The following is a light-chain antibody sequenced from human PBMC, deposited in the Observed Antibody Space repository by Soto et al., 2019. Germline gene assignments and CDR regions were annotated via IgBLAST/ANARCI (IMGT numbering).Light chain of an antibody. CDR3: QQYNSYSEA. V-gene: IGKV1-5*01. CDR2: DAS. CDR1: QSISGW. J-gene: IGKJ1*01. Sequence: DIQMTQSPSTLSASLGDGVTITCGASQSISGWLAWYQQKPGKAPKLLIYDASSLESGVPSRFSGSGSGTEFTLTISSLQPDDFATYYCQQYNSYSEAFGQGTKVDI.